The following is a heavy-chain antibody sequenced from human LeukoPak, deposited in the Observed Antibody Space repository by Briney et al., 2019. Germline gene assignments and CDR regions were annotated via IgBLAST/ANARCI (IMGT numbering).Heavy chain of an antibody. CDR2: INAGNGNT. J-gene: IGHJ4*02. Sequence: ASVTVSFTASGYSFTIYAMHWVRQAPGQRLEWMGWINAGNGNTKYSQKFQGRVTITRDTSASTAYMELSSLRSEDTAVYYCARYGYNYAFDYWGQGTLVTVSS. CDR3: ARYGYNYAFDY. D-gene: IGHD5-24*01. CDR1: GYSFTIYA. V-gene: IGHV1-3*01.